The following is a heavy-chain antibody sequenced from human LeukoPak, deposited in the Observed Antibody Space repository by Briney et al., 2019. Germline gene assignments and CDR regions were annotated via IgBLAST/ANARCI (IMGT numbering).Heavy chain of an antibody. D-gene: IGHD6-19*01. CDR3: ARDGYSSGWRAGYFDL. CDR2: IYYRGST. CDR1: GGSISSYY. J-gene: IGHJ2*01. V-gene: IGHV4-59*12. Sequence: SESLSLTCTVSGGSISSYYWRCIRQPPGKGREGGGYIYYRGSTNYSPSLKGRGTISVDKSKNQFSLKMSSVTAADTAVYYCARDGYSSGWRAGYFDLWGRGTLVTVSS.